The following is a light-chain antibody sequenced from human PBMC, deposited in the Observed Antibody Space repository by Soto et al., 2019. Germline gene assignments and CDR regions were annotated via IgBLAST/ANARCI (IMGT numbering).Light chain of an antibody. V-gene: IGLV3-21*02. CDR3: HLWDIRSDHVV. CDR1: NIGSNS. J-gene: IGLJ2*01. Sequence: SYELTQPTSVSVAPGQTARITCGGNNIGSNSVHWYRQKPGQPPVLVVYDDTDRPSGIPERFSGSNSGNTATLTISGVEGGDEADYYCHLWDIRSDHVVFGGGTKLTVL. CDR2: DDT.